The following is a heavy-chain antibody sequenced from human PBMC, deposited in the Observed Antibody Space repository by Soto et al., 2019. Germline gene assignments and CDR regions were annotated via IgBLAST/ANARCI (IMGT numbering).Heavy chain of an antibody. J-gene: IGHJ4*02. V-gene: IGHV4-4*07. D-gene: IGHD3-22*01. CDR1: GASMRNYY. CDR3: VRECDYSDNNGYPLFDY. Sequence: QVQLQESGPGLLKPSETLSLTCTVSGASMRNYYWSWIRQPADKGLEWIGRIFGSGETYYNPSLKSRIILSVDLSKSQFSLELTSVTAADTAVYFCVRECDYSDNNGYPLFDYWGQGTLVTVSP. CDR2: IFGSGET.